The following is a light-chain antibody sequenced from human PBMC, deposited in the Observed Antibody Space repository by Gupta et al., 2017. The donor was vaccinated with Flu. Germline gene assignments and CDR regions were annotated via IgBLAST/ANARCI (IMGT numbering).Light chain of an antibody. CDR2: EGS. V-gene: IGLV2-23*01. J-gene: IGLJ2*01. Sequence: QFALTQPASVAGSPAQSITISCTGTSSDAGSYNLVSWYQQHPGKAPKLMIYEGSKRPSGVSNRFSGSKSGNTASLTISGLQAEDEADYYCCAYAGSSTYVVFGGGTKLTVL. CDR3: CAYAGSSTYVV. CDR1: SSDAGSYNL.